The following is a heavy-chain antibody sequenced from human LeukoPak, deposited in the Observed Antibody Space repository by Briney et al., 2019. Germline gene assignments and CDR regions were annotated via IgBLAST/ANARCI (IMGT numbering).Heavy chain of an antibody. Sequence: GGSLRLSCAASGFTFDNYAMHWVRQAPGKALEWLSILSWNSGYIGYADSVKGRFTISRDNAKKSLDLQMNSLRAEDTAFYYCAKVRGTYSSGYFFDYWGQGTLVTVSS. J-gene: IGHJ4*02. CDR1: GFTFDNYA. CDR2: LSWNSGYI. D-gene: IGHD6-19*01. CDR3: AKVRGTYSSGYFFDY. V-gene: IGHV3-9*01.